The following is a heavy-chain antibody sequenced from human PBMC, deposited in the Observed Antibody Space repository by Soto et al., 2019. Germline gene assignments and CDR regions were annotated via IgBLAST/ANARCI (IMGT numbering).Heavy chain of an antibody. CDR1: GFTFDDYA. CDR2: ISWNSGSI. CDR3: LTPHGAFDI. Sequence: PGGSLRLSCAASGFTFDDYAMHWVRQAPGKGLEWVSGISWNSGSIGYADSVKGRFTISRDNAKNSLYLQMNSLRAEDTALYYCLTPHGAFDIWGQGTMVTVSS. J-gene: IGHJ3*02. V-gene: IGHV3-9*01.